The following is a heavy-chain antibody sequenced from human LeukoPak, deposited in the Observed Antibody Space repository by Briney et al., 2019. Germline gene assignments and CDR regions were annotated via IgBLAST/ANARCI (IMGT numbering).Heavy chain of an antibody. CDR2: IYTSGST. D-gene: IGHD1-1*01. Sequence: SQTLSLTCTVSGGSISSGSYYWSWIRQPAGKGLEWIGRIYTSGSTNYNPSLKSRVTISVDTSKNQFSLKLSSVTAADTAVYYCARWGTPRYYYYYYGMDVWGQGTTVTVSS. CDR3: ARWGTPRYYYYYYGMDV. V-gene: IGHV4-61*02. J-gene: IGHJ6*02. CDR1: GGSISSGSYY.